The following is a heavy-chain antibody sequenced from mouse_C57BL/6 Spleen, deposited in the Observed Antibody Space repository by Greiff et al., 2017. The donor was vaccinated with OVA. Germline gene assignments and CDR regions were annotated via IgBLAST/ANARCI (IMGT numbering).Heavy chain of an antibody. CDR3: AREAGYYYAMDY. Sequence: ESGPGLVKPSQSLSLTCSVTGYSITSGYYWNWIRQFPGNKLEWMGYISYDGSNNYNPSLKNRISITRDTSKNQFFLKLNSVTTEDTATYYCAREAGYYYAMDYWGQGTSVTVSS. CDR1: GYSITSGYY. V-gene: IGHV3-6*01. CDR2: ISYDGSN. J-gene: IGHJ4*01.